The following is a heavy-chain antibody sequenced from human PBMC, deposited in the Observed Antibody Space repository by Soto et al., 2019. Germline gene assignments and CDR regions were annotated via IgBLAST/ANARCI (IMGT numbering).Heavy chain of an antibody. J-gene: IGHJ4*02. CDR2: ISGSDGST. CDR3: AKGPGMYSDFDC. Sequence: GGSLRLSCAASGFTFSSYAMSWVRQAPGKGLEWVSAISGSDGSTFYADSVKGRFTISRDDSKNTLYLQMNSLRAEDTAVYYSAKGPGMYSDFDCWGQGTLVTVSS. CDR1: GFTFSSYA. D-gene: IGHD2-8*01. V-gene: IGHV3-23*01.